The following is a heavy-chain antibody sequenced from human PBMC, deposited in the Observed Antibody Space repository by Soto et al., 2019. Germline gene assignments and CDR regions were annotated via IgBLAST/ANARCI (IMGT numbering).Heavy chain of an antibody. CDR3: GAVLRWFTP. V-gene: IGHV4-34*01. CDR1: GGSFSGYY. J-gene: IGHJ5*02. D-gene: IGHD3-10*01. CDR2: INHSGST. Sequence: SETLSLTCAVYGGSFSGYYWSWIRQPPGKGLEWIGEINHSGSTNYNPSLKSRVTISVDTSKNQFSLKLSSVTAADTAVYYCGAVLRWFTPWGQGPWVTVSS.